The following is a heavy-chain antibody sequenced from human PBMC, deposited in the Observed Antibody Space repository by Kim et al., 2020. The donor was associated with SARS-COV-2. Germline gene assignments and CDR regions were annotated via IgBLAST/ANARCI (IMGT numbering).Heavy chain of an antibody. J-gene: IGHJ4*02. CDR3: AKVGKLSGYDLDY. V-gene: IGHV3-30*18. CDR2: ISYDGSNK. CDR1: GFTFSSYG. Sequence: GGSLRLSCAASGFTFSSYGMHWVRQAPGKGLEWVAVISYDGSNKYYADSVKGRFTISRDNSKNTLYLQMNSLRAEDTAVYYCAKVGKLSGYDLDYWGQGTLVTVSS. D-gene: IGHD5-12*01.